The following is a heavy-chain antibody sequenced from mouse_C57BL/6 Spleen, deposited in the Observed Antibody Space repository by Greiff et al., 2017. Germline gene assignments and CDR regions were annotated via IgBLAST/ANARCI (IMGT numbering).Heavy chain of an antibody. CDR3: ARRDYSTFYAIDY. V-gene: IGHV1-82*01. D-gene: IGHD2-5*01. J-gene: IGHJ4*01. CDR1: GYAFSSSW. Sequence: QVQLQQSGPELVKPGASVKISCKASGYAFSSSWMNWVKQRPGKGLEWIGRLYPGDGDTNYNGKFKGKATLTAENSSSTPYMLLISLTSVDSAVYFCARRDYSTFYAIDYWGQGTSVTVSS. CDR2: LYPGDGDT.